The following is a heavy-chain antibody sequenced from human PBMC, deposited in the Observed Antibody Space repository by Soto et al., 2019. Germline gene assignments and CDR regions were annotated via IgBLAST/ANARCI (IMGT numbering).Heavy chain of an antibody. J-gene: IGHJ6*02. CDR1: GYTFTVYY. Sequence: GASVKVSCKASGYTFTVYYMHWVRQAPGQGLEWMGWINPNSGGTNYAQKFQGWVTMTRDTSISTAYMELSRLRSDDTAVYYCARGDIAAAGIPYYYYGMDVWGQGTTVTVSS. CDR2: INPNSGGT. CDR3: ARGDIAAAGIPYYYYGMDV. V-gene: IGHV1-2*04. D-gene: IGHD6-13*01.